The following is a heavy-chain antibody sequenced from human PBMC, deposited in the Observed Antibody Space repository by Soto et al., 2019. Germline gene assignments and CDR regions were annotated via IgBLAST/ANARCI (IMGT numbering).Heavy chain of an antibody. V-gene: IGHV4-30-4*08. D-gene: IGHD6-13*01. CDR2: IYYSGST. CDR1: GGSVYIGTYY. Sequence: SETLSLTCTVPGGSVYIGTYYWSWIRQPPGKGLEWIGYIYYSGSTYYNPSLKSRVTISVDTSKNQFSLKLSSVTAADTAVYYCAREKVSSWSYYYYGMDVWGQGTTVTSP. CDR3: AREKVSSWSYYYYGMDV. J-gene: IGHJ6*02.